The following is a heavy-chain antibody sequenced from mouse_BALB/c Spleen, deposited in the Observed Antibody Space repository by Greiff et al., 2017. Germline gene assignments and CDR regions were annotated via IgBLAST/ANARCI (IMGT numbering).Heavy chain of an antibody. CDR3: ARSGDGDFDY. D-gene: IGHD1-1*02. CDR2: IDPANGNT. Sequence: VQLKESGAELVKPGASVKLSCTASGFNIKDTYMHWVKQRPEQGLEWIGRIDPANGNTKYDPKFQGKATITADTSSNTAYLQLSSLTSEDTAVYYCARSGDGDFDYWGQGTTLTVSS. J-gene: IGHJ2*01. CDR1: GFNIKDTY. V-gene: IGHV14-3*02.